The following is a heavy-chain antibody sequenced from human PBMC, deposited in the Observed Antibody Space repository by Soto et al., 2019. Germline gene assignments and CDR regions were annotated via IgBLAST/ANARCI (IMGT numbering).Heavy chain of an antibody. D-gene: IGHD2-21*02. V-gene: IGHV3-73*02. CDR2: IRSKANSYAT. J-gene: IGHJ6*02. Sequence: EVQLVESGGGLVQPGGSLKLSCAASGFTFSGSAMHWVRQASGKGLEWVGRIRSKANSYATAYAASVKGRFTISRDDSKNTAYLQMNSLKTEDTAVYYCTRHSSVVTVAQYYYYGMDVWGQGTTVTVSS. CDR1: GFTFSGSA. CDR3: TRHSSVVTVAQYYYYGMDV.